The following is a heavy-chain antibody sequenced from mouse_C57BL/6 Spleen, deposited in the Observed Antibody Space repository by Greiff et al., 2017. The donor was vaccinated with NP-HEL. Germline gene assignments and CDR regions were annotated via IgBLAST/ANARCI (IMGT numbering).Heavy chain of an antibody. CDR1: GYAFSSSW. CDR2: IYPGDGDT. V-gene: IGHV1-82*01. J-gene: IGHJ4*01. CDR3: ARDDYDAMDD. Sequence: QVQLQQSGPELVKPGASVKISCKASGYAFSSSWMNWVKQRPGKGLEWIGRIYPGDGDTNYNGKFKGKATLTADKSSSTAYMQLSSLTSEDSAVYFCARDDYDAMDDWGQGTSVTVSS.